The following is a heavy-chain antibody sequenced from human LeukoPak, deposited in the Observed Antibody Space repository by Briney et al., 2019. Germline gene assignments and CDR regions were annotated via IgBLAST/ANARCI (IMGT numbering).Heavy chain of an antibody. Sequence: GGSLRLFCAASGFTFSSYGMHWVRQAPGKGLEWVAVISYDGSNKYYADSVKGRFTISRDNSKNTLYLQMHSLRAEDTAVYYCAKDETGGSAYYDILSTWGQGTLVTVSS. J-gene: IGHJ5*02. CDR3: AKDETGGSAYYDILST. D-gene: IGHD3-9*01. CDR1: GFTFSSYG. CDR2: ISYDGSNK. V-gene: IGHV3-30*18.